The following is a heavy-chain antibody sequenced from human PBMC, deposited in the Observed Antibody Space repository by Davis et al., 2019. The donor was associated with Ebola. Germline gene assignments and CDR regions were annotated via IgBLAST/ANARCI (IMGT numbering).Heavy chain of an antibody. CDR3: ARAGGIVVVPAARSGYYYGMDV. CDR2: ISAYNGNT. Sequence: ASVKVSCKASGYTFTSYGISWVRQAPGQGLEWMGWISAYNGNTNYAQKLQGRVTMTTDTSTSTAYMELRSLRSDDTAVYYCARAGGIVVVPAARSGYYYGMDVWGQGTTVTVSS. D-gene: IGHD2-2*01. J-gene: IGHJ6*02. CDR1: GYTFTSYG. V-gene: IGHV1-18*01.